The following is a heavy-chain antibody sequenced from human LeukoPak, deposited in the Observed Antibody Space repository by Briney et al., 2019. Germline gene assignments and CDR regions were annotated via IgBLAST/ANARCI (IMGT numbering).Heavy chain of an antibody. CDR2: INHSGST. J-gene: IGHJ4*02. D-gene: IGHD3-22*01. V-gene: IGHV4-34*01. Sequence: SSETLSLTCAVYGGSFSGYYWSWIRQPPGKGLEWIGEINHSGSTNYNPSLKSRVTISVDTSKNQFSLKLSPVTAADTAVYYCARLRGRYYDSSGYLHFDYWGQGTLVTVSS. CDR3: ARLRGRYYDSSGYLHFDY. CDR1: GGSFSGYY.